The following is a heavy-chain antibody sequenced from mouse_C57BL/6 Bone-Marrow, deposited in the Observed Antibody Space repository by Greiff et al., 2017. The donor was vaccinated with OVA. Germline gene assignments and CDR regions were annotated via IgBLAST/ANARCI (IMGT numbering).Heavy chain of an antibody. Sequence: QVQLQQSGAELVRPGTSVKVSCKASGYAFTNYLIEWVKQRPGQGLEWIGVINPGSGGTNYNEKFKGKATLTADKSSSTAYMQLSSLTSEDSAVYFCARSTVVANYWYFDVWGTGTTVTVSS. CDR3: ARSTVVANYWYFDV. CDR1: GYAFTNYL. D-gene: IGHD1-1*01. V-gene: IGHV1-54*01. J-gene: IGHJ1*03. CDR2: INPGSGGT.